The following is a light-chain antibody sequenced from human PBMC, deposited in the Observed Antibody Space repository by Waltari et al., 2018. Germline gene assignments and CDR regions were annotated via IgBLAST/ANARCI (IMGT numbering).Light chain of an antibody. V-gene: IGLV2-14*03. CDR3: CTYTSSSTLV. J-gene: IGLJ2*01. CDR1: RYALGGYHY. Sequence: QPAPTQPASVSGSPGPSITISCTGTRYALGGYHYVSWYQQHPGEVPKLLIYDVTDRPSGVSDRFSGAKSGNTASLTISGLQAVDEADYYCCTYTSSSTLVFGGGTKVTVL. CDR2: DVT.